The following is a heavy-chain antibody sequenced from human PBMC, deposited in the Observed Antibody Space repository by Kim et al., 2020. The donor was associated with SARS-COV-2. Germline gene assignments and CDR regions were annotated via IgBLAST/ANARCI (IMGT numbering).Heavy chain of an antibody. J-gene: IGHJ4*02. CDR2: NN. CDR3: ARGGKVPGV. V-gene: IGHV4-59*09. D-gene: IGHD2-2*01. Sequence: NNHYNPSRKSRVTKYADTSKNQFALKLGSVTAAATAVYYCARGGKVPGVWGQGTLVTVSS.